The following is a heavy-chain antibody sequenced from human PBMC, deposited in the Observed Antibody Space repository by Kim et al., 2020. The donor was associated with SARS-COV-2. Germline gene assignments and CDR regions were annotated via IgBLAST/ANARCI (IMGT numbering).Heavy chain of an antibody. CDR3: ARVEPTYYYETSDTTAALHI. J-gene: IGHJ3*02. Sequence: GGSLRLSCAASGFRFSGHYMDWVRQAPGKGLEWVGRARNKPHSYITEYAASVKDRFIISRDDSKNSVYLQMNSLKTEDTDVYYCARVEPTYYYETSDTTAALHIWGPGTMVTVSS. CDR1: GFRFSGHY. D-gene: IGHD3-22*01. CDR2: ARNKPHSYIT. V-gene: IGHV3-72*01.